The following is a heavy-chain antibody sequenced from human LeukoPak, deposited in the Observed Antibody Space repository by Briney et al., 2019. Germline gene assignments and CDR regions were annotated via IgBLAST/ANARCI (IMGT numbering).Heavy chain of an antibody. CDR2: IYYSGST. V-gene: IGHV4-31*03. D-gene: IGHD3-22*01. CDR3: ARVLRSSGSPDY. J-gene: IGHJ4*02. CDR1: GGSISSADYY. Sequence: SETLSLTCTVSGGSISSADYYWSRIRQHPGKGLEWIGYIYYSGSTYYNPSLKSRVTISVDTSKNQFSLKLSSVTAADTAVYYCARVLRSSGSPDYWGQGTLVTVSS.